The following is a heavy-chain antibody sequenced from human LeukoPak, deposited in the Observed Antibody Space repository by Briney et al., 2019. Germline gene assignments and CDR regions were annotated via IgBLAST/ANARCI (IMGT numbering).Heavy chain of an antibody. CDR2: INHSGST. J-gene: IGHJ4*02. CDR3: ARRTPGGPFDY. D-gene: IGHD3-10*01. CDR1: GGSFSGYY. Sequence: SETLSLTCAVYGGSFSGYYWSWIRQPPGKGLEWIGEINHSGSTNYNPSLKSRVTISVDTSKNRFSLKLSSVTAADTAVYYCARRTPGGPFDYWGQGTLVTVSS. V-gene: IGHV4-34*01.